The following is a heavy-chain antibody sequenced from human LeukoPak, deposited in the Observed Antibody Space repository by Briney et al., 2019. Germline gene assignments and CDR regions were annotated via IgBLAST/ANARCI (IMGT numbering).Heavy chain of an antibody. Sequence: GGSLRLSCAASGFTFSSYAMSWVRQAPRKGLEWVSAISGSGGSTYYADSVKGRFTISRDNSKNTLYLQMNSLRAEDTAVYYCAKDMVPPPDIVVVVAATPAFDIWGQGTMVTVSS. CDR3: AKDMVPPPDIVVVVAATPAFDI. D-gene: IGHD2-15*01. CDR1: GFTFSSYA. V-gene: IGHV3-23*01. CDR2: ISGSGGST. J-gene: IGHJ3*02.